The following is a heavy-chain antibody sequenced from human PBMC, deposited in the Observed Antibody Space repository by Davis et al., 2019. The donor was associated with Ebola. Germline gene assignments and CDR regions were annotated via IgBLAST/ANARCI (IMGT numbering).Heavy chain of an antibody. CDR3: AREGHYESSPYNPFDY. J-gene: IGHJ4*02. V-gene: IGHV6-1*01. D-gene: IGHD3-22*01. CDR1: GDSVSSNSAA. CDR2: TNYRSKWYN. Sequence: HSQTLSLTCAISGDSVSSNSAAWNWIRQSPSRGLEWLGRTNYRSKWYNDYAVSVKSRITINPYTSKNQFSLQLNSVTPEDTAIYYCAREGHYESSPYNPFDYWGQGILVTVSS.